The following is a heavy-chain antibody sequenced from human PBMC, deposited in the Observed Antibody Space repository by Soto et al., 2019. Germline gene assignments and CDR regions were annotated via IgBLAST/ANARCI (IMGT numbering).Heavy chain of an antibody. J-gene: IGHJ4*02. Sequence: GGSLRLSCAASGFTFSSYGMHWVRQAPGKGLEWVAVISYDGSNKYYADSVKGRFTISRDNSKNTLYLQMNSLRAEDTAVYYCAKESQVRYYYDSSGYYFHWGQGTLVTVSS. V-gene: IGHV3-30*18. CDR1: GFTFSSYG. D-gene: IGHD3-22*01. CDR2: ISYDGSNK. CDR3: AKESQVRYYYDSSGYYFH.